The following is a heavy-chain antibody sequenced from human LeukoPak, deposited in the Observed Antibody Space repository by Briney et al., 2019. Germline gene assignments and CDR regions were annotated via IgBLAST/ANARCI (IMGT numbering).Heavy chain of an antibody. J-gene: IGHJ5*02. D-gene: IGHD3-10*01. V-gene: IGHV4-59*08. Sequence: SETLSLTCTVSGGSISSYYWSWIRQPPGKGLEWIGYIYYSGSTNYNPSLKSRVTISVDTSKNQFSLKLSSVTAADTAVYYCARLLASGFMSLWFGESEGWFDPWGQGTLVTVSS. CDR1: GGSISSYY. CDR2: IYYSGST. CDR3: ARLLASGFMSLWFGESEGWFDP.